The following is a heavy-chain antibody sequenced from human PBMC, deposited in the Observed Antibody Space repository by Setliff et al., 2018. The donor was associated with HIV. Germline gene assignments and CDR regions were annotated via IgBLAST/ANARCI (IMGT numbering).Heavy chain of an antibody. J-gene: IGHJ6*03. D-gene: IGHD2-21*01. CDR2: IKQDGSAK. V-gene: IGHV3-7*03. Sequence: PGGSLRLSCAASGFTFTISWMSWVRQAPGKGLEWVANIKQDGSAKYYVDSVKGRFTISRDNANSSLFLEMNSLRVEDAAVYYCARRSGCGAGNCMDVWGKGTTVTVSS. CDR3: ARRSGCGAGNCMDV. CDR1: GFTFTISW.